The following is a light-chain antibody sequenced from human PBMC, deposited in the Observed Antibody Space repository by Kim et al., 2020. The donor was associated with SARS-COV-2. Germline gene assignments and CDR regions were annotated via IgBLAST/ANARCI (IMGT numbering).Light chain of an antibody. CDR1: ESVSDN. CDR3: QQYSYSPRS. Sequence: EIVMTQIQATLSVSPGERAIVSCRASESVSDNLAWYHQKPGQSPSLLIYGVSTRAAGVPARFSGSGSGTEFTLSISSLQFEDFGVYYCQQYSYSPRSFGQGTKLEIK. V-gene: IGKV3-15*01. J-gene: IGKJ2*03. CDR2: GVS.